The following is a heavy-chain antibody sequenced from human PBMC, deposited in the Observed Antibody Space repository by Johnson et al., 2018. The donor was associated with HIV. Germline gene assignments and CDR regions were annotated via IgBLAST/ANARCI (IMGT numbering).Heavy chain of an antibody. CDR1: GFTFSSYG. Sequence: QVQLVESGGGVVQPGRSLRLSCAASGFTFSSYGMHWVRQAPGKGLEWVAVVSYDGSNKYYADSVKGRLTISRDNSKNTLYLQMNSLRAEDTAVYYCAREGELGRDAFDIWGQGTMVTVSS. J-gene: IGHJ3*02. V-gene: IGHV3-30*03. D-gene: IGHD1-7*01. CDR3: AREGELGRDAFDI. CDR2: VSYDGSNK.